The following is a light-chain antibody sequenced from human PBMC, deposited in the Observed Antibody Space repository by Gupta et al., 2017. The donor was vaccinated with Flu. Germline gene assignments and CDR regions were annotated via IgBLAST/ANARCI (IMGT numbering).Light chain of an antibody. Sequence: FMLTQPHSGSESPGKTVTISCTRSSGSIATNYVQWYRQRPGSAPSTVIYEVNQRPSTVPERFSGSIDRSSTSDSITISGLNTEDDAYYDCQSSDSSNRVVFGGGTKLTVL. CDR1: SGSIATNY. CDR2: EVN. J-gene: IGLJ2*01. CDR3: QSSDSSNRVV. V-gene: IGLV6-57*03.